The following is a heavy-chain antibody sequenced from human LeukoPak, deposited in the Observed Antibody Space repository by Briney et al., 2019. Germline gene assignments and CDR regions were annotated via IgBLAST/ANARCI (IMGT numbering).Heavy chain of an antibody. V-gene: IGHV4-59*01. D-gene: IGHD4-17*01. CDR2: IYYSGST. CDR3: ARYTVTTPKAINWFDP. CDR1: GGSISSYY. Sequence: SETLSLTCTVSGGSISSYYWSWIRQPPGKGLEWIGYIYYSGSTNYNPSLMSRVTISAEATTNQTSLKLSSVTAADTAVYYCARYTVTTPKAINWFDPWGQGTLVTVSS. J-gene: IGHJ5*02.